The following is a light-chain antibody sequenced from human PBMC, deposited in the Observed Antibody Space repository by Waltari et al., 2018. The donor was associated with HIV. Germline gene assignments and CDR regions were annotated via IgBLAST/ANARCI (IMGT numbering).Light chain of an antibody. CDR1: SSDVGSYNL. Sequence: QSALTQPASVSGSPGQSITISCTGTSSDVGSYNLVSWYQQHPGKAPKLMIYEVSKRPSVVSNRFSGSRSGNTASLTIVGLQAEDEADYYCCSYAGSSTFNWVFGGGTKLTVL. CDR2: EVS. CDR3: CSYAGSSTFNWV. V-gene: IGLV2-23*02. J-gene: IGLJ3*02.